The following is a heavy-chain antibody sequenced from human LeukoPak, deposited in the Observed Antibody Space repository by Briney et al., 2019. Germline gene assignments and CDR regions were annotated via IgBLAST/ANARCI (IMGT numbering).Heavy chain of an antibody. CDR1: GYTFTSYY. CDR3: ARDVAVVPAAHYYMDV. J-gene: IGHJ6*03. V-gene: IGHV1-46*01. CDR2: INPSGGST. D-gene: IGHD2-2*01. Sequence: ASVKVSCKASGYTFTSYYMHWVRQAPGQGLEWMGIINPSGGSTSYAQKFQGRVTMTRDTSTSTVYLELSSLRSEDTAVYYCARDVAVVPAAHYYMDVWGKGTTVTVSS.